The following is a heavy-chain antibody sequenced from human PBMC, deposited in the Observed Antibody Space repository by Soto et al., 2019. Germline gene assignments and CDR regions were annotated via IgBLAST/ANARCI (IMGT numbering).Heavy chain of an antibody. V-gene: IGHV3-30-3*01. CDR3: PRESLLWFGALSEDADY. J-gene: IGHJ4*02. Sequence: GGSLRLSGAASGFTFSSYAIHWVRQASCKGLEWVAVISYDGINKYYADSVKRRFSISRDNSKKTLYLQMNSLRAEDTAVYYWPRESLLWFGALSEDADYWGAANLATGCS. CDR2: ISYDGINK. CDR1: GFTFSSYA. D-gene: IGHD3-10*01.